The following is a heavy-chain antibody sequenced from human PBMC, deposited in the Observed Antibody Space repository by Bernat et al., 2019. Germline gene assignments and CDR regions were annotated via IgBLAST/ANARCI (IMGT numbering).Heavy chain of an antibody. D-gene: IGHD3-10*01. Sequence: HVQLQESGPGLVKPLETLSLTCTVSGGSVSNANYYWSWIRQPPGKGLEWIAYIYYSGITNYNPSLKSRVTILVDTSKNQFSLKLSSVTAADTAVYYCARVNYYGSGSDFDYWGQGTLVTVSS. CDR1: GGSVSNANYY. J-gene: IGHJ4*02. CDR3: ARVNYYGSGSDFDY. V-gene: IGHV4-61*01. CDR2: IYYSGIT.